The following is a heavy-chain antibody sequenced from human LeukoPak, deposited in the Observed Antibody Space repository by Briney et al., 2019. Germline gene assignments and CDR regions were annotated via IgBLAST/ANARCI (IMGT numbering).Heavy chain of an antibody. J-gene: IGHJ4*02. CDR2: IKQDGSEK. CDR1: GFSFSTYW. CDR3: ARPAGWGSLDY. Sequence: PGGSLRLSCAASGFSFSTYWMTWVRQAPGKGLEWVANIKQDGSEKYYVDSVKGRFTISKDNAMNSLYLQMNSLRAEDKAVYYCARPAGWGSLDYWGQGTLVTVSS. D-gene: IGHD7-27*01. V-gene: IGHV3-7*01.